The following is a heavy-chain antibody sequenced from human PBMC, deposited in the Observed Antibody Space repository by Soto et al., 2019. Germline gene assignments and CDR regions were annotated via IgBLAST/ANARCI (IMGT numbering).Heavy chain of an antibody. CDR1: GGSISSSTYY. CDR2: IEYSGST. J-gene: IGHJ5*02. Sequence: SETLSRTCTLSGGSISSSTYYWGWIRHPPWNGLDWIVSIEYSGSTYYNPSIEIRVTISADTAKNQFCRELSSVSXAGTGLEWIGSIYYSGSTYYNKSIKSRVNISADTSKNQFSLKLSSVTAADTAVYYCARQMDSSSWYWWFDPWGQGTLVTVSS. D-gene: IGHD1-26*01. V-gene: IGHV4-39*01. CDR3: GSIYYSGSTYYNKSIKSRVNISADTSKNQFSLKLSSVTAADTAVYYCARQMDSSSWYWWFDP.